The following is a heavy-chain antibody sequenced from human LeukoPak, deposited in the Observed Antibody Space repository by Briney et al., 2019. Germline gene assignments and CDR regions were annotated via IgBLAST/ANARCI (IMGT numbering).Heavy chain of an antibody. Sequence: GGSLRLSCAASGFTFSSYSMNWVRQAPEKGLEWVSYISSSSSTIYYADSVKGRFTISRDNAKNSLYLQMNSLRAEDTAVYYCARDAISPDIVVVVAETNAFDIWGQGTMVTVSS. D-gene: IGHD2-15*01. V-gene: IGHV3-48*01. CDR2: ISSSSSTI. CDR1: GFTFSSYS. J-gene: IGHJ3*02. CDR3: ARDAISPDIVVVVAETNAFDI.